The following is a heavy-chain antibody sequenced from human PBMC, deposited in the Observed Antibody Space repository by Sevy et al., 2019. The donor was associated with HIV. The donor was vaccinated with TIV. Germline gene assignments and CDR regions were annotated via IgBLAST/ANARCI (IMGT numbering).Heavy chain of an antibody. V-gene: IGHV3-33*03. CDR3: ATGGGFDAFEI. J-gene: IGHJ3*02. CDR1: GFTFTNYG. Sequence: GGSLRLSCAASGFTFTNYGMHWVRQAPGRGLERVALIWSDGSKVYYRDSVRGRFTISRDNSKNTLSLQMNSLRVEDTAVYYCATGGGFDAFEIWGQGTMVTVSS. CDR2: IWSDGSKV.